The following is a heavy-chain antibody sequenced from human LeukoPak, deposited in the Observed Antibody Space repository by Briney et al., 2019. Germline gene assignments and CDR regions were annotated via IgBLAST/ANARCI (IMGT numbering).Heavy chain of an antibody. CDR1: GFTFSSYS. J-gene: IGHJ4*02. D-gene: IGHD2-2*01. Sequence: GGSLRLSCAASGFTFSSYSMNWVRQAPGKGLEWVSYISSSSSTIYYADSVKGRFTISRDNAKNSLYLQMNSLRAEDTAVYYCAGGSSRSKTHEGMYWGQGTLVTVSS. CDR2: ISSSSSTI. CDR3: AGGSSRSKTHEGMY. V-gene: IGHV3-48*01.